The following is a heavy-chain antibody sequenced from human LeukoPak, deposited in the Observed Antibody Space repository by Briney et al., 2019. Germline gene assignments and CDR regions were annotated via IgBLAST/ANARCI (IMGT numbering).Heavy chain of an antibody. V-gene: IGHV4-4*07. J-gene: IGHJ4*02. D-gene: IGHD2-2*01. CDR2: IYTSGST. CDR1: GGSISSYY. Sequence: SETLSLTCTVSGGSISSYYWSWIRQPAGKGLEWIGRIYTSGSTNYNPPLKSRVTVSVDTSKNQFSLNLSSVTAADTAVYYCARISIVVVPAYFDYWGQGTLVTVSS. CDR3: ARISIVVVPAYFDY.